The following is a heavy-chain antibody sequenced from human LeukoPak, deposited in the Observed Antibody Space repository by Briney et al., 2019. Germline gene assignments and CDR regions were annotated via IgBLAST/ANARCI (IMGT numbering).Heavy chain of an antibody. CDR2: INNDGSST. J-gene: IGHJ4*02. D-gene: IGHD3-22*01. Sequence: GGSLRLSCAASGFTFSRYWMHWVRQAPGKGLVWVSRINNDGSSTTYADSVKGRFTISRDNSKNTLYLEMNSLRAEDTAVYYCARDYYYDSSGYWDYYFDYWGQGTLVSVSS. CDR1: GFTFSRYW. V-gene: IGHV3-74*01. CDR3: ARDYYYDSSGYWDYYFDY.